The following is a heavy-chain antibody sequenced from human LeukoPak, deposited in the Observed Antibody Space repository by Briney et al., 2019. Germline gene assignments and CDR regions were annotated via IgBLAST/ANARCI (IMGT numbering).Heavy chain of an antibody. Sequence: SETLSLTCIVSGGSISRYYWSWIRQPPGKGLEWIGYIYYSGSTNYNPSLKSRVTMSVDTSKNQFSLKLTSVTAADTAVYYCARETSNLLDVFDIWGQGTMVIVPS. CDR2: IYYSGST. CDR1: GGSISRYY. CDR3: ARETSNLLDVFDI. V-gene: IGHV4-59*01. J-gene: IGHJ3*02. D-gene: IGHD1-14*01.